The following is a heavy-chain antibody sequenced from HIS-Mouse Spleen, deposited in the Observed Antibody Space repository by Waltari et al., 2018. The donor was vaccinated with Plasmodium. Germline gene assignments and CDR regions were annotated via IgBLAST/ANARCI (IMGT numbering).Heavy chain of an antibody. D-gene: IGHD3-3*01. CDR3: ARVTSSGVYWYCDL. Sequence: QVQLQQWGAGLLKPSETLSLTCAVYAGSFIGYYWSCICQPPGKGLERIGEINHSGSTNYNPSLKSRVTISVDTSKNQCSLKLSSVTAADTAVYYCARVTSSGVYWYCDLWGRGTLVTVSS. V-gene: IGHV4-34*01. CDR2: INHSGST. J-gene: IGHJ2*01. CDR1: AGSFIGYY.